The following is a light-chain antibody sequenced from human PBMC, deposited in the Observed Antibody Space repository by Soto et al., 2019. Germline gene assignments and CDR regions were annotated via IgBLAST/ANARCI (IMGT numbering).Light chain of an antibody. CDR3: QQYNSYL. Sequence: DIPVTQSPSTLSASVGDRVTIICRASQSISSWLAWYQQKPGKAPKLLIYDASSLESGVPSRFSGSGSGTEFTLTIISLQPDDFATYYCQQYNSYLFGQGTKVDI. V-gene: IGKV1-5*02. CDR2: DAS. CDR1: QSISSW. J-gene: IGKJ1*01.